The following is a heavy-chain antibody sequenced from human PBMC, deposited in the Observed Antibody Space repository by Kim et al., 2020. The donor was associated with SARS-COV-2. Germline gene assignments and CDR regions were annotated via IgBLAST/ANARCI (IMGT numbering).Heavy chain of an antibody. V-gene: IGHV3-33*05. CDR3: ARGGITMVRGVIIPSAFDI. Sequence: GGSLRLSCAASGFTFSSYGMHWVRQAPGKGLEWVAVISYDGSNKYYADSVKGRFTISRDNSKNTLYLQMNSLRADDTAVYYCARGGITMVRGVIIPSAFDIWGQGTMVTVSS. D-gene: IGHD3-10*01. J-gene: IGHJ3*02. CDR2: ISYDGSNK. CDR1: GFTFSSYG.